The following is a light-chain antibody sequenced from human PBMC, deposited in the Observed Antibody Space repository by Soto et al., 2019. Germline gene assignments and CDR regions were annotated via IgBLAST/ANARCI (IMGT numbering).Light chain of an antibody. Sequence: DIQMTQSPSTLSASVGDGVTITCRASQSISSLLAWYQQKPGKAPKLLIYKASSLESGVPSRFSGSGSGTEFTLTISSLQPDDFATYYCQQYNSYSPTWTFGQGTKVDI. CDR1: QSISSL. CDR2: KAS. J-gene: IGKJ1*01. CDR3: QQYNSYSPTWT. V-gene: IGKV1-5*03.